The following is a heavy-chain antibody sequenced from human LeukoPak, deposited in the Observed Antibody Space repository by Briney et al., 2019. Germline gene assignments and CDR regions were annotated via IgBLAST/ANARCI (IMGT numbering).Heavy chain of an antibody. D-gene: IGHD7-27*01. CDR2: IHYSGST. CDR3: ARDRSSWGLDC. CDR1: GGSISSGGYY. Sequence: SETLSLTCTVSGGSISSGGYYWSWIRQHPGKGLEWIGYIHYSGSTYYSPSLKSRVTISVDTSKNQFSLKLSSVTAADTAVYYCARDRSSWGLDCWGQGTLVTDSS. V-gene: IGHV4-31*03. J-gene: IGHJ4*02.